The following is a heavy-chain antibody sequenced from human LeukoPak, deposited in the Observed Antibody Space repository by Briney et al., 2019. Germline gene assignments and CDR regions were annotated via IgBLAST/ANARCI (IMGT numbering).Heavy chain of an antibody. V-gene: IGHV3-30*04. Sequence: GGSLRLSCSASGFTFSSYAMHWVRQAPGKGLEWVGVISYDGSKKYYADSVKGRFTISRDNSKNTVYLQMNSLRAEDTAVYYCAKEYDRVHDAFDIWGQGTMVTVSS. D-gene: IGHD3-9*01. CDR3: AKEYDRVHDAFDI. CDR1: GFTFSSYA. J-gene: IGHJ3*02. CDR2: ISYDGSKK.